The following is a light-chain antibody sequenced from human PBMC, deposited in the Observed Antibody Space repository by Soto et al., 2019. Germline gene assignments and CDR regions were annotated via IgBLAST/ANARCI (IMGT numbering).Light chain of an antibody. CDR3: QQLNSYLPIT. Sequence: DIQLTQSPSFLSASVGDRVTITCRASQGISSYLAWYQQKPGKGPKLLIYAASTLQSGVPSRFRGSGSGTEFTLTLRILQPEDFATYYRQQLNSYLPITFGQGTRLEIK. V-gene: IGKV1-9*01. J-gene: IGKJ5*01. CDR2: AAS. CDR1: QGISSY.